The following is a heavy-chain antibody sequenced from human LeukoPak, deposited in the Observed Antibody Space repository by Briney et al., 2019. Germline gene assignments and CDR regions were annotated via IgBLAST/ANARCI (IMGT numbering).Heavy chain of an antibody. D-gene: IGHD3-9*01. CDR2: IYYSGST. CDR1: GGSISSYY. J-gene: IGHJ3*02. Sequence: SETLSLTCTVTGGSISSYYWSWIRQPPGKGLEWIGYIYYSGSTNYNPSLKSRVTISVDTSKNQFSLKLSSVTAADTAVYYCARHGKRLRYFDDAFDIWGQGTMVTVSS. CDR3: ARHGKRLRYFDDAFDI. V-gene: IGHV4-59*08.